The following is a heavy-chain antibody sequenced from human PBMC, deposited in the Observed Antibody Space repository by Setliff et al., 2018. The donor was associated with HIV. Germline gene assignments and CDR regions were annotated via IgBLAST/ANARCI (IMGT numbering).Heavy chain of an antibody. CDR2: ISGTGTYR. Sequence: GGSLRLSCTTSGFNFSTYSIDWVRQAPGKGLEWVASISGTGTYRYYGDSLKGRFTVSRDNAKNSVYLQMNNLRAEDTALYYCARVEIYNFWSGYTYYFDYWGQGTLVTVSS. CDR3: ARVEIYNFWSGYTYYFDY. V-gene: IGHV3-21*01. CDR1: GFNFSTYS. D-gene: IGHD3-3*01. J-gene: IGHJ4*02.